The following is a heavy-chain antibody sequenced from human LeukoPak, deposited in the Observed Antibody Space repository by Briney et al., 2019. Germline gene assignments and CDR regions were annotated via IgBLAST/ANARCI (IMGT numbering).Heavy chain of an antibody. Sequence: ASVKVSCKASGYTFTNYDINWVRQATGQGLEWMGWMSPKSGNAGIVEKFQGRVSMTRDTSISTAYMELSSLRSEDTAVYYCARNYGSGSYPANWFDPWGQGTLVTVSS. CDR1: GYTFTNYD. D-gene: IGHD3-10*01. CDR2: MSPKSGNA. CDR3: ARNYGSGSYPANWFDP. V-gene: IGHV1-8*01. J-gene: IGHJ5*02.